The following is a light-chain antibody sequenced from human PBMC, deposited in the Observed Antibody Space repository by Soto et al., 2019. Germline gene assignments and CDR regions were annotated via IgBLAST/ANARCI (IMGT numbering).Light chain of an antibody. CDR2: DND. V-gene: IGLV1-51*01. Sequence: QSVLTQPPSVSASQGHKVTISCSGSSSNIGNNYVSWYQQLPGAAPKLVIYDNDKRPSGIPDRFSGSKSGTSVTLGITGLQTGDEADYYCGTWDSSLSAYVFGTGTKVTVL. J-gene: IGLJ1*01. CDR1: SSNIGNNY. CDR3: GTWDSSLSAYV.